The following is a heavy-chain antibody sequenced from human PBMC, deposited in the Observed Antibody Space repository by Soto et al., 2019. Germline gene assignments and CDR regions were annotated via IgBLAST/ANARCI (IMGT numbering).Heavy chain of an antibody. CDR1: GFSFSDYY. Sequence: GGSLRLSCAVSGFSFSDYYMIWIRQAPGKGLEMVSYISSRSSYTVYADSVKGRFTMSRDNTQSSLSLQMNTLRVEDSAVYYCARITSPGYFDSWGQGTLVTVSS. V-gene: IGHV3-11*03. CDR3: ARITSPGYFDS. CDR2: ISSRSSYT. D-gene: IGHD1-20*01. J-gene: IGHJ4*02.